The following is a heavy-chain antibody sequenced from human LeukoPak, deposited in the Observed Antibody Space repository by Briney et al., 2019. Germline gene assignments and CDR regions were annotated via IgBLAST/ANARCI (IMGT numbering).Heavy chain of an antibody. CDR3: ARAPSWYPYNWFDP. V-gene: IGHV4-34*01. CDR2: INHSGST. Sequence: NPSETLSLTCAVYGGSFSGYYWSWIRQPPGKGLEWIGEINHSGSTNYNPSLKSRVTISVDTSKNQFSLKLSSVTAADTAVYYCARAPSWYPYNWFDPWGQGTLVTVSS. J-gene: IGHJ5*02. D-gene: IGHD6-13*01. CDR1: GGSFSGYY.